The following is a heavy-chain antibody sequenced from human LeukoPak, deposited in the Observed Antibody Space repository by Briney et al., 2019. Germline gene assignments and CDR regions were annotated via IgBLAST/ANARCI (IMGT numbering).Heavy chain of an antibody. V-gene: IGHV4-59*01. CDR3: ARDRPGGSSLDY. J-gene: IGHJ4*02. D-gene: IGHD6-13*01. CDR1: GGSISSYY. Sequence: SETLSLTCTVSGGSISSYYWSWIRQPPWKGLEWIGYIYYTGSTNYNPSLKSRVTISVDTSKNQFSLKLSSVTAADTAVYYCARDRPGGSSLDYWGQGTLVTVSS. CDR2: IYYTGST.